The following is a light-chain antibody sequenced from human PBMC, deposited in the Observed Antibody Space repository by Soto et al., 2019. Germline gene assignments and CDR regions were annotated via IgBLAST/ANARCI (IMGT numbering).Light chain of an antibody. J-gene: IGKJ1*01. V-gene: IGKV1-5*01. CDR1: QTISTW. Sequence: GDRVTITCRASQTISTWMAWYQQKPGKAPKLLVYDASTLQSGVASRFSGSGSETEFTLTISSLQPDDFATYYCQQYKTYSTFGQGTKVDIK. CDR3: QQYKTYST. CDR2: DAS.